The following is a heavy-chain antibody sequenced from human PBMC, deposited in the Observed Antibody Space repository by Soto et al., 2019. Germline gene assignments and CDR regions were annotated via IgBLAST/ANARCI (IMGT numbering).Heavy chain of an antibody. CDR1: GYTFTSYD. CDR3: ARSIAAGRDGFDP. V-gene: IGHV1-8*01. J-gene: IGHJ5*02. CDR2: MNHNSGYT. D-gene: IGHD6-13*01. Sequence: VQLLQSGAEVKKPGASVTVSCKASGYTFTSYDINWVRQATGQGLEWMGWMNHNSGYTCYAQKFQGRVNMTRNTSISTAYMELSSLRSEDTAVYYCARSIAAGRDGFDPWGQGTLVTVSS.